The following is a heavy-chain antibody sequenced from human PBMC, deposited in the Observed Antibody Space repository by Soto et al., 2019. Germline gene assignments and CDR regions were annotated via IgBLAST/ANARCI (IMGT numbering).Heavy chain of an antibody. D-gene: IGHD4-4*01. CDR2: ISYDGSNK. J-gene: IGHJ3*02. CDR1: GFTFSSYA. Sequence: GGSLRLSCAASGFTFSSYAMHWVRQAPGKGLEWVAVISYDGSNKYYADSVKGRFTISRDNSKNTLYLQMNSLRAEDTAVYYCARDRLHSNAFDIWGQGTMVTVSS. CDR3: ARDRLHSNAFDI. V-gene: IGHV3-30-3*01.